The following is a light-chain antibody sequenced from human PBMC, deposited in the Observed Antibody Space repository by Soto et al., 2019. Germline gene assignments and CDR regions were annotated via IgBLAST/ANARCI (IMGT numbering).Light chain of an antibody. CDR1: QSVTNNY. CDR2: GVS. CDR3: QQYSTLPHT. Sequence: ESVLTQSPGTLSLSPGERATLSCRATQSVTNNYFAWYQQKPGQSPRLLIYGVSSRAADIPDRFSGSGSGTDFTLTISRLEHEDFVVYYCQQYSTLPHTFGQGTKLEFK. J-gene: IGKJ2*01. V-gene: IGKV3-20*01.